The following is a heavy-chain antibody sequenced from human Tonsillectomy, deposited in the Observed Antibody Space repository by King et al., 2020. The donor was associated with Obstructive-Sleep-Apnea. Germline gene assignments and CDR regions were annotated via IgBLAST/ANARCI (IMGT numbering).Heavy chain of an antibody. CDR2: IYYSGST. V-gene: IGHV4-39*07. CDR3: ARERTGYNRYFDY. Sequence: QLQESGPGLVKPSETLSLTCTVSGGSISSSSYYWGWSRQPPGKGLWGIGSIYYSGSTYYNPSLKSRVTISVDTSKNPISLKLSSVTAADTAVYYCARERTGYNRYFDYWGQGTLVTVSS. J-gene: IGHJ4*02. D-gene: IGHD5-24*01. CDR1: GGSISSSSYY.